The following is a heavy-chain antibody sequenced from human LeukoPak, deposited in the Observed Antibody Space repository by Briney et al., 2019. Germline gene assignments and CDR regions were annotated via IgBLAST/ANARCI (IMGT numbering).Heavy chain of an antibody. J-gene: IGHJ4*02. V-gene: IGHV1-8*01. CDR3: ARGLTIFGVAPAGY. CDR1: GYTFTSYD. Sequence: ASVKVSCMASGYTFTSYDINWVRQATGQGLEWMGWMNPNSGNTGYAQKFQGRVTMTRNTSISTAYMELSSLRSEDTAVYYCARGLTIFGVAPAGYWGQGTLVTVSS. D-gene: IGHD3-3*01. CDR2: MNPNSGNT.